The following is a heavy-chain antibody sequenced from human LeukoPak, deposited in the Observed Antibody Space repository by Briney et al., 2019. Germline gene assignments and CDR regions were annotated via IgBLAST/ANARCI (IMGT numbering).Heavy chain of an antibody. D-gene: IGHD2-2*01. V-gene: IGHV3-21*01. CDR1: GFTFNIYT. CDR2: ISSSGTNI. Sequence: GGSLRLSCAASGFTFNIYTINWVRQAPGKGLEWVSSISSSGTNIYYADSVKGRFTVSRDNAKNSLFLQMSSLRAEDTAVYYCARVAGYCDSTSNCYSDYWGQGTLVTVSS. CDR3: ARVAGYCDSTSNCYSDY. J-gene: IGHJ4*02.